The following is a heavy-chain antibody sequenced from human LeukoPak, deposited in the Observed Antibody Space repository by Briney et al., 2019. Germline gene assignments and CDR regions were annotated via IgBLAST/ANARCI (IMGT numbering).Heavy chain of an antibody. D-gene: IGHD2-8*02. Sequence: PGGSLRLSCTASGFTFSTFAMIWVRQPPGKGLEWVSSIFPSGGEIHYADSVRGRFTIPRDNSKSTLSLQMNSLRAEDTAIYYCATYRQVLLPFESWGQGTLVTVSS. CDR2: IFPSGGEI. CDR1: GFTFSTFA. J-gene: IGHJ4*02. V-gene: IGHV3-23*01. CDR3: ATYRQVLLPFES.